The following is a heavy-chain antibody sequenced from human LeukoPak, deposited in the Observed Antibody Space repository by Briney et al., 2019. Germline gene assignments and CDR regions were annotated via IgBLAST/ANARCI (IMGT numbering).Heavy chain of an antibody. CDR2: IYHSGTT. CDR1: GGSISSGGYS. V-gene: IGHV4-30-2*01. J-gene: IGHJ4*02. CDR3: ARGSPSSYCSSTSCPSPFDY. Sequence: PSETLSLTCAVSGGSISSGGYSWSWIRQPPGKGPERIGYIYHSGTTYYNPSLKSRVNISVDRSKNQFSLKLSSVTAADTAVYYCARGSPSSYCSSTSCPSPFDYWGQGTLVTVSS. D-gene: IGHD2-2*01.